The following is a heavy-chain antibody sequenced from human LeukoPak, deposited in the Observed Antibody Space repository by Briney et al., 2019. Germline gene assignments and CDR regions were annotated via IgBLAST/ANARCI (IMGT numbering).Heavy chain of an antibody. D-gene: IGHD5-12*01. CDR1: GGSISSGGYY. Sequence: SQTLSLTCTVPGGSISSGGYYWSWIRQHPGKGLEWIGYIYYSGSTYYNPSLKSRVTISVDTSKNQFSLKLSSVTAADTAVYYCARAPYSGYGYFDYWGQGTLVTVSS. V-gene: IGHV4-31*03. CDR2: IYYSGST. CDR3: ARAPYSGYGYFDY. J-gene: IGHJ4*02.